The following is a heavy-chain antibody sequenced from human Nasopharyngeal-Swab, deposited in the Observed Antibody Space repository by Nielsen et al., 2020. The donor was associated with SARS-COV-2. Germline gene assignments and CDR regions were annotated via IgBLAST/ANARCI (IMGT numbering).Heavy chain of an antibody. CDR1: GFTFDDYT. CDR3: AKASISSGWD. D-gene: IGHD6-19*01. J-gene: IGHJ4*02. Sequence: GGSLRLSCAASGFTFDDYTMHWVRQAPGKGLEWVSLISWDDGSTYYADSVKGRFTISRDNSKNSLYLQMNSLRTEDTALYYCAKASISSGWDWGQGTLVTVSS. V-gene: IGHV3-43*01. CDR2: ISWDDGST.